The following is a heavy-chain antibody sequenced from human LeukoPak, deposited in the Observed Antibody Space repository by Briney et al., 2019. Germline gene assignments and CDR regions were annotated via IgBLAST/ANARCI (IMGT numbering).Heavy chain of an antibody. CDR1: GGSFSGYY. V-gene: IGHV4-34*01. CDR3: AGDYADPAGGGAAAGKGTHRRFDY. Sequence: SETLSLTCAVYGGSFSGYYWSWIRQPPGKGLEWIGEINHSGSTSYNPSLKSRVTISVDTSTNQFSLNLSSVTSADTAVYYFAGDYADPAGGGAAAGKGTHRRFDYWGQGTLVTVSS. D-gene: IGHD6-13*01. CDR2: INHSGST. J-gene: IGHJ4*02.